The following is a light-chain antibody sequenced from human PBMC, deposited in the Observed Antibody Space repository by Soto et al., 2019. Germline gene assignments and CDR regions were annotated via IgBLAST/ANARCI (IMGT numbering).Light chain of an antibody. CDR2: GAS. Sequence: EIVMTQSPATLSLSPGERATLSCRASQSVRSNLAWYHQKPGQAPRLLIYGASTRATGFPARFSGSRSGTEFTLTISSLQSEDFAVYYCQQYNNWPPDTFGQGTKLEI. CDR3: QQYNNWPPDT. J-gene: IGKJ2*01. CDR1: QSVRSN. V-gene: IGKV3-15*01.